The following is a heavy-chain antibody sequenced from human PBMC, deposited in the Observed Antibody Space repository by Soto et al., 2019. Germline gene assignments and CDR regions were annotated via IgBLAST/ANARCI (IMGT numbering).Heavy chain of an antibody. V-gene: IGHV3-7*01. CDR2: IKRDESAK. CDR3: ARDRTTSDYRTSGALGL. J-gene: IGHJ4*02. CDR1: GFIFSQFW. Sequence: PGGSLRLSCAASGFIFSQFWMTWVRQAPGKGLEWVANIKRDESAKYYVNSVKGRFTISRDNSRNTVYLQMNSLRAEDTAVYYCARDRTTSDYRTSGALGLWGQGTLVTVSS. D-gene: IGHD1-1*01.